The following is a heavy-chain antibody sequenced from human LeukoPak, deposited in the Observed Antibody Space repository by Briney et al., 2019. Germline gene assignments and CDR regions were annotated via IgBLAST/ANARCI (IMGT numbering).Heavy chain of an antibody. D-gene: IGHD3-22*01. CDR3: ARERYPQQTNTMTEYFQH. CDR2: INPSGGST. Sequence: GESLKISCKGSGYSFTSYWIGWVRQAPGQGLEWMGIINPSGGSTSYAQKFQGRVTMTRDTSTSTVYMELSSLRSEDTAVYYCARERYPQQTNTMTEYFQHWGQGTLVTVSS. J-gene: IGHJ1*01. V-gene: IGHV1-46*01. CDR1: GYSFTSYW.